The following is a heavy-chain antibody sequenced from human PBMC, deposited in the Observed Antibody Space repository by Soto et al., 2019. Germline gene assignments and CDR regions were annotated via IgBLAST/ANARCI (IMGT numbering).Heavy chain of an antibody. V-gene: IGHV3-66*01. CDR3: ARDDVLCDGGRCYGIPLDV. Sequence: GGSLRLSCAASGFTVSSKYMTLVRQAPGKGLEWVSLIQSGGTTYYADSVKGRFTISRDTSENTLHLQMDSLRGEDTAVYYCARDDVLCDGGRCYGIPLDVWAKGTTVTVSS. CDR1: GFTVSSKY. J-gene: IGHJ6*04. D-gene: IGHD2-15*01. CDR2: IQSGGTT.